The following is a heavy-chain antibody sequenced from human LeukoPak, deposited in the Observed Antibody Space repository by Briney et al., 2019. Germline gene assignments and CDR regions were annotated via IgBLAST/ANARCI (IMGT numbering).Heavy chain of an antibody. D-gene: IGHD6-19*01. J-gene: IGHJ6*03. Sequence: GGSLRLSCAASGFTFSSYWMSWVRQAPGKGLEWVANIKHDGSEKYYVDSVKGRFTISRDNAKNSLYLQMDSLRAEDTAVYYCARDRGSAYYYYYYMDVWGKGTTVTVSS. CDR2: IKHDGSEK. CDR1: GFTFSSYW. CDR3: ARDRGSAYYYYYYMDV. V-gene: IGHV3-7*01.